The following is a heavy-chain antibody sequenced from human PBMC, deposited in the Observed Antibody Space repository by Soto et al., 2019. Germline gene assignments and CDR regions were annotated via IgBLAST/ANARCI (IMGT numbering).Heavy chain of an antibody. CDR3: PSLGYSGYVIPVMVVAASWYYFYN. CDR2: IYYSGST. D-gene: IGHD5-12*01. Sequence: SETLSLTCTVSGGYISSYYWSWIRQPPGKGLKWIGYIYYSGSTNYNPSLKSRVTISVDTSKNQFSLNLSSVTAADTAVYYCPSLGYSGYVIPVMVVAASWYYFYNWGQGTLVTVSS. V-gene: IGHV4-59*08. CDR1: GGYISSYY. J-gene: IGHJ4*02.